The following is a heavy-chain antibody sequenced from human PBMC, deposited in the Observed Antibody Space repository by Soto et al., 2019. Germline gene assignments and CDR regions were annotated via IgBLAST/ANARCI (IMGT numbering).Heavy chain of an antibody. Sequence: QVQLQESGPGLVKPSETLSLTCTVSGGPVSSGSYYWSWIRQPPGKGLEWIGNIYNTGGTNYNPSLMSRVTISVDTSKNHFALRRRSVTAADTAVYYCATLAGMTYYGFRSGLFGWFDSWGQGTLVTVSS. CDR3: ATLAGMTYYGFRSGLFGWFDS. V-gene: IGHV4-61*03. J-gene: IGHJ5*01. D-gene: IGHD3-3*01. CDR2: IYNTGGT. CDR1: GGPVSSGSYY.